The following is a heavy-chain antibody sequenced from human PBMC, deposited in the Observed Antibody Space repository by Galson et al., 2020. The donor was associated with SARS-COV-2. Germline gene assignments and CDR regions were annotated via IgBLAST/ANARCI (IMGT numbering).Heavy chain of an antibody. CDR2: IKRRIDGETT. CDR1: GFNFSNAW. J-gene: IGHJ6*03. D-gene: IGHD3-10*01. Sequence: GGSLRLSCAVSGFNFSNAWMIWVRQAPGKGLEWVGRIKRRIDGETTHYAASVKGRFIISRDDLKDTLYLHMNGLKTEDTGVYYCAIRFGGLGYMDVWGKGTTVTVSS. CDR3: AIRFGGLGYMDV. V-gene: IGHV3-15*01.